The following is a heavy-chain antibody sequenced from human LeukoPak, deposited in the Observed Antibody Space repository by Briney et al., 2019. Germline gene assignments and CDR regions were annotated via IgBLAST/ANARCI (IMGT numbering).Heavy chain of an antibody. D-gene: IGHD3-22*01. CDR1: GYTFTGYY. CDR2: INPNSGGT. Sequence: ASVKVSCKASGYTFTGYYMHWVRQAPGQGLEWMGWINPNSGGTNYAQKFQGRVTMTRDTSISTAYMELSRLRSDDTAVYYCASEVSRPYYYGSSGSDAFDIWGQGTMVTVSS. CDR3: ASEVSRPYYYGSSGSDAFDI. V-gene: IGHV1-2*02. J-gene: IGHJ3*02.